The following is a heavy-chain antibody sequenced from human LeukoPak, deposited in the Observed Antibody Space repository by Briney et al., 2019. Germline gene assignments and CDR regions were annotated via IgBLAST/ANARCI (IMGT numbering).Heavy chain of an antibody. CDR1: GYTFTSYG. J-gene: IGHJ5*02. Sequence: ASVKVSCKASGYTFTSYGISWVRQAPGQGLERMGWISAYNGNTNYAQKLQGRVTMTTDTSTSTAYMELRSLRSDDTAVYYCARDREARVVVVAATANWFDPWGQGTLVTVSS. CDR3: ARDREARVVVVAATANWFDP. D-gene: IGHD2-15*01. CDR2: ISAYNGNT. V-gene: IGHV1-18*01.